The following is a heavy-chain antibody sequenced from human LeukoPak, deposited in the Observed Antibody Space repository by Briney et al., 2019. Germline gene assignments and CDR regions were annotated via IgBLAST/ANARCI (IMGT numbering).Heavy chain of an antibody. J-gene: IGHJ5*02. CDR3: ARKAPNDSSGYYYRGQFDP. D-gene: IGHD3-22*01. CDR2: IIPIFGTA. Sequence: SVKVSCKASGGTFSSYAISWARQAPGQGLEWMGGIIPIFGTANYAQKFQGRVTITADKSTSTAYMELSSLRSEDTAVYYCARKAPNDSSGYYYRGQFDPWGQGTLVTVSA. CDR1: GGTFSSYA. V-gene: IGHV1-69*06.